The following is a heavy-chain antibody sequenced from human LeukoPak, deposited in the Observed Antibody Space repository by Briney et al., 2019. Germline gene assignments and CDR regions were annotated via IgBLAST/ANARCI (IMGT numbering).Heavy chain of an antibody. CDR1: GFTFSNYE. Sequence: PGGSLRLSCAASGFTFSNYEMNWLRQAPGKGLEWVSYISGSGSAIYYADSVKGRFTISRDNAKNSLYLQMNSLRAEDTAVYYCARGTYYFDPWGQGTLVTVSS. V-gene: IGHV3-48*03. D-gene: IGHD3-16*01. J-gene: IGHJ5*02. CDR2: ISGSGSAI. CDR3: ARGTYYFDP.